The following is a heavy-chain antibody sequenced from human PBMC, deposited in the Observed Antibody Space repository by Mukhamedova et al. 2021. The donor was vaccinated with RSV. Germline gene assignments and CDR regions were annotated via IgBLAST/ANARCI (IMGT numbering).Heavy chain of an antibody. J-gene: IGHJ4*02. V-gene: IGHV3-15*01. D-gene: IGHD3-22*01. CDR3: TTDNLGYYDRSGYYDFDS. CDR2: GGTG. Sequence: GGTGDYAAPVTGRFTISREDSKNTVYLQMSSLKIEDTAVYYCTTDNLGYYDRSGYYDFDSRGQGTLVTVSS.